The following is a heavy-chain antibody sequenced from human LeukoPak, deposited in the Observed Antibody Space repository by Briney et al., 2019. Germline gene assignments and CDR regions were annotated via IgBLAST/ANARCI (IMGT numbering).Heavy chain of an antibody. D-gene: IGHD3-22*01. CDR3: ARSDYDSSGGRFDP. J-gene: IGHJ5*02. V-gene: IGHV1-69*04. Sequence: ASVKVPCKASGGTFSSYAISWVRQAPGQGLEWMGRIIPILGIANYAQKFQGRVTITADKSTSTAYMELSSLRPEDTAVYYCARSDYDSSGGRFDPWGQGTLVTVSS. CDR2: IIPILGIA. CDR1: GGTFSSYA.